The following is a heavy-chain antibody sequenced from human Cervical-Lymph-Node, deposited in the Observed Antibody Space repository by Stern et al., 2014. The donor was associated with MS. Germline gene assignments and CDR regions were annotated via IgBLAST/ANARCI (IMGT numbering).Heavy chain of an antibody. V-gene: IGHV5-51*01. CDR1: GYSFTANW. CDR3: ARDYGDYAFDY. D-gene: IGHD4-17*01. J-gene: IGHJ4*02. CDR2: IYPGDSDT. Sequence: EVQLLESGAEVKKPGESLKISCKGSGYSFTANWIAWVRQMPGKGLEWMGIIYPGDSDTRYSPSFQGQVTISADKSISTAYLQWSSLKASDPAMYYCARDYGDYAFDYWGQGTLVTVSS.